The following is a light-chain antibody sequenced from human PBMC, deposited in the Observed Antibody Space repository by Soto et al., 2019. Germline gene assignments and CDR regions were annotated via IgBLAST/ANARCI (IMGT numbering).Light chain of an antibody. CDR2: EVT. CDR3: SSYTGGNPSYV. J-gene: IGLJ1*01. Sequence: QSVLTQPPSASGSPGQSVTISCTGTSXDVGGYDYVSWYQQHPGKAPKPMIYEVTIRPSGVSDRFSGSKSGNTASLTVSGLQAEDEADYYCSSYTGGNPSYVFGTGTKVTVL. CDR1: SXDVGGYDY. V-gene: IGLV2-8*01.